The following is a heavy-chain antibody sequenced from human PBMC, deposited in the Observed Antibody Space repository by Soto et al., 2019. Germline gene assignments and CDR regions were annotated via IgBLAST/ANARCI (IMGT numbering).Heavy chain of an antibody. CDR2: ISYDGSNK. V-gene: IGHV3-30*18. Sequence: QVQLVESGGGVVQPGRSLRLSCAASGFTFSSYGMHWVRQAPGKGLEWVAVISYDGSNKYYADSVKGRFTISRDKSKNTLYLQLNSLRAEDTAVYYCAKDPAWIAAEANDAFDIWGQGTMVTVSS. D-gene: IGHD6-13*01. J-gene: IGHJ3*02. CDR1: GFTFSSYG. CDR3: AKDPAWIAAEANDAFDI.